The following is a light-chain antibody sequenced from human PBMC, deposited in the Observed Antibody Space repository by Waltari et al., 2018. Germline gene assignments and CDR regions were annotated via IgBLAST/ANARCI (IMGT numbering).Light chain of an antibody. J-gene: IGLJ2*01. CDR3: QSSDSSLRAV. Sequence: QSVLTQPPSVSGAPGQRTSISCTWNSPNIGAGNDVHWYQQLPGAAPKLLIYGTTNRPSGVPDRFSGSKSGSSASLAITGLRPEDEADYYCQSSDSSLRAVFGGGTKVTVL. CDR1: SPNIGAGND. V-gene: IGLV1-40*01. CDR2: GTT.